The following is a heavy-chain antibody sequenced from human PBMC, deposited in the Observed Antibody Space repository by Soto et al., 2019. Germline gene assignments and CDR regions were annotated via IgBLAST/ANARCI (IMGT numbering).Heavy chain of an antibody. CDR3: AREPYHYDSSGYYDY. V-gene: IGHV4-31*03. CDR2: IHYSGSN. CDR1: GDSTASGAYY. D-gene: IGHD3-22*01. J-gene: IGHJ4*02. Sequence: QVQLQESGPGLVKPSQTLSLTCTVSGDSTASGAYYWNWIRQHPGKGLEWIGYIHYSGSNYHNPSLKSRVTMSVDTSKNQFSLKLSSVTAADTAVYYCAREPYHYDSSGYYDYWGQGTLVTVSS.